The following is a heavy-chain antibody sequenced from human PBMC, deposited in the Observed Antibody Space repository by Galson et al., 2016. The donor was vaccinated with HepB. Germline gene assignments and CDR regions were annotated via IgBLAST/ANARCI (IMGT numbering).Heavy chain of an antibody. CDR2: ISNDGS. CDR1: GFTFSRYG. V-gene: IGHV3-30*18. CDR3: AKDADFGGIDDY. J-gene: IGHJ4*02. Sequence: SLRLSCAASGFTFSRYGMHWVRQAPGKGLEWLSVISNDGSFYADSVKGRFTVSRDNSKNAQYLQMNSLRPEDTAVYYCAKDADFGGIDDYWGQGTLVIVSS. D-gene: IGHD4-23*01.